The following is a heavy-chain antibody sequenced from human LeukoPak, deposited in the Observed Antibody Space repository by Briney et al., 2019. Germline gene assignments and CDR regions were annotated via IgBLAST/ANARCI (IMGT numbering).Heavy chain of an antibody. J-gene: IGHJ4*02. CDR2: IIPILGIA. CDR1: GGTFSSYA. D-gene: IGHD3-22*01. CDR3: ARSYYDSSGYGGY. V-gene: IGHV1-69*04. Sequence: ASVKVSCKASGGTFSSYAISWVRQAPGQGLEWMGRIIPILGIANYAQKFQGRVTITADKSTSTAYMELSSLRSEDTAVYYCARSYYDSSGYGGYWGQGTLVTVSS.